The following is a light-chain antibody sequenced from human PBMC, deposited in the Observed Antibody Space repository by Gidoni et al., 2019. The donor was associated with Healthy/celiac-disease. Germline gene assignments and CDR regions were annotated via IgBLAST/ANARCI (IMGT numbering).Light chain of an antibody. CDR2: GAS. CDR3: QQYSSSPWT. V-gene: IGKV3-20*01. J-gene: IGKJ1*01. Sequence: EIVLTQSPGTLSLSPGESATLSCRASQSVSSSYLAWYQQKPGHAPRLLIYGASSRATGIPDRFSGSGSGTDFTLTISRLEPEDFAVYYCQQYSSSPWTFGQGTKVEIK. CDR1: QSVSSSY.